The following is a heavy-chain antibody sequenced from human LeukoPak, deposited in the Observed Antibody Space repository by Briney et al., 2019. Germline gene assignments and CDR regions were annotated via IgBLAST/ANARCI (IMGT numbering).Heavy chain of an antibody. V-gene: IGHV4-38-2*02. CDR2: IYHSGST. J-gene: IGHJ4*02. CDR1: GYSISSGYY. CDR3: ARAGVGRWKLDY. Sequence: PSETLSLTCTVSGYSISSGYYWGWIRQPPGKGLEWIGSIYHSGSTYYNPSLKSRVTISVDTSKNQFSLKLSSVTAADTAVYYCARAGVGRWKLDYWGQGTLVTVSS. D-gene: IGHD4-23*01.